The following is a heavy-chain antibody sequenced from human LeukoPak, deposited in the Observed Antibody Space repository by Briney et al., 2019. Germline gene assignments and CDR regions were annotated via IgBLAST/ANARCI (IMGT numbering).Heavy chain of an antibody. CDR1: GFTFSSYA. V-gene: IGHV3-23*01. D-gene: IGHD6-6*01. J-gene: IGHJ3*02. CDR2: ISGSGGST. Sequence: GGSLRLSCAASGFTFSSYAMSWVRQAPGKGLEWVSAISGSGGSTYYADSVKGRFTISRGNSKNTLYLQMNSLRAEDTAVYYCAKVFEYSTVWGAFDIWGQGTMVTVSS. CDR3: AKVFEYSTVWGAFDI.